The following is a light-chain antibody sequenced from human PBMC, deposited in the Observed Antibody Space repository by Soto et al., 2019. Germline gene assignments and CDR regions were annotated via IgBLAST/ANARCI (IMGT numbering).Light chain of an antibody. J-gene: IGKJ3*01. CDR1: ESLITKA. Sequence: EIGLTQSPGTLSLSPGETATVSCRATESLITKALAWYQQKPGQAPRLLIYGAFTRDAAIPDRLNGSGSGTDFALTISRLELEDSAVYYCQQYGVSPLTFGPGTKVEIK. V-gene: IGKV3-20*01. CDR2: GAF. CDR3: QQYGVSPLT.